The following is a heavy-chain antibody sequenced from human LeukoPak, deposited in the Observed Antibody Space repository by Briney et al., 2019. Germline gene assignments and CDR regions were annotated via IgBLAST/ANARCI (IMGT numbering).Heavy chain of an antibody. CDR2: INHSGST. CDR1: GGSITSNNW. CDR3: ARGDMEPLNY. D-gene: IGHD1-1*01. J-gene: IGHJ4*02. Sequence: SGTLSLTCVVSGGSITSNNWWSWVRQPPGKGLEWIGEINHSGSTNYNPSLKSRVTISVDTSKNQFSLKLSSVTAADTAVYYCARGDMEPLNYWGQGTLVTVSS. V-gene: IGHV4-4*02.